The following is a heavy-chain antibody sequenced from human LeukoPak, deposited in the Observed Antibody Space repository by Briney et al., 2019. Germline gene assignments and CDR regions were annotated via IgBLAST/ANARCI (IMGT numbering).Heavy chain of an antibody. CDR3: ASSAAAGPYYYYYYMDV. D-gene: IGHD6-13*01. J-gene: IGHJ6*03. V-gene: IGHV1-69*06. CDR2: IIPISGTA. Sequence: SVKVSCKASGGTFSSYSISWVRQAPGQGLEWMGGIIPISGTANYAQKFQGRVTITADKSTSTAYMELSSLRSEDTAVYYCASSAAAGPYYYYYYMDVWGKGTTVTVSS. CDR1: GGTFSSYS.